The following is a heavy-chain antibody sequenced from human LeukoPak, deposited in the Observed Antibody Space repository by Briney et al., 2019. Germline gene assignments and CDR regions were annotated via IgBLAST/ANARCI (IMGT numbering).Heavy chain of an antibody. V-gene: IGHV3-48*02. CDR2: ISSSSNAI. D-gene: IGHD3-3*01. CDR1: GFTLSSYS. J-gene: IGHJ4*02. CDR3: TPNFWGGYLTDY. Sequence: GGSLRLSCVGSGFTLSSYSMNWVRQAPGKGLEWASYISSSSNAIYYADSVKGRFTISRDNAKNSLYLQMNSLRDGDTAVYYCTPNFWGGYLTDYWGQGTLVTVSS.